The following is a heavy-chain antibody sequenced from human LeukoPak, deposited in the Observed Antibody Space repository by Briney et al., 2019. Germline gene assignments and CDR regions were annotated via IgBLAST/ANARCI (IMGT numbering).Heavy chain of an antibody. J-gene: IGHJ6*03. V-gene: IGHV4-61*01. CDR3: ARDRHYYYYMDV. CDR2: SYYFGST. D-gene: IGHD6-6*01. CDR1: GGSVSSGSYY. Sequence: SETLSLTCTVSGGSVSSGSYYWSWIRQPPGKGLEWIGYSYYFGSTNYNPSLTSRVTISVDTSKNQFSLKLTSVTAADTAVYYCARDRHYYYYMDVWGEGTTVTVSS.